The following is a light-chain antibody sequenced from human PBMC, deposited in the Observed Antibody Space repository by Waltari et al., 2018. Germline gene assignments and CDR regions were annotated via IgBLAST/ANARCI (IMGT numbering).Light chain of an antibody. CDR2: SNY. J-gene: IGLJ2*01. CDR1: TSTIGRHL. V-gene: IGLV1-44*01. Sequence: QSVLTQPPSASGAPGQRVTISCSGSTSTIGRHLVSWYHQPPGTAPHLLIYSNYLRPSGVPDRFSGSKSGTSASLAISGLQSEDEADYYCAAWDGSLNGPIFGGGTKLTVL. CDR3: AAWDGSLNGPI.